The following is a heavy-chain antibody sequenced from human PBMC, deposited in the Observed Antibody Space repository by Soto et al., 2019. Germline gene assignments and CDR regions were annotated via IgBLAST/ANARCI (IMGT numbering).Heavy chain of an antibody. CDR1: GGSFSGYY. J-gene: IGHJ5*02. CDR3: ARGPAAYAVLRYFDWLPNWFDP. Sequence: SETLSLTCAVYGGSFSGYYWSWIRQPPGKGLEWIGEINHSGSTNYNPSLKSRVTISVDTPKNQFSLKLSSVTAADTAVYYCARGPAAYAVLRYFDWLPNWFDPWGQGTLVTVSS. D-gene: IGHD3-9*01. CDR2: INHSGST. V-gene: IGHV4-34*01.